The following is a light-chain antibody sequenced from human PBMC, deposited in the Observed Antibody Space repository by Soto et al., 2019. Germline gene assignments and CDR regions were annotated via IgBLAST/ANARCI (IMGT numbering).Light chain of an antibody. V-gene: IGLV2-14*01. J-gene: IGLJ1*01. Sequence: QSALTQPASVSGSPGQSITISCTGTSSDVGGYNYVSWYQQHPGKAPKLMIYEVSNWPSGVSNRFSGSKSGNTASLTISGLQAEDEADYYCSSYTSSSTPPYVFGTGTKLTVL. CDR2: EVS. CDR3: SSYTSSSTPPYV. CDR1: SSDVGGYNY.